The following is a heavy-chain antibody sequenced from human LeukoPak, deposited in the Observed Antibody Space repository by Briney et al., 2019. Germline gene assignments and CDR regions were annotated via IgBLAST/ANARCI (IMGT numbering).Heavy chain of an antibody. CDR3: TRGHHLRGYYDRSDYSLAKRSNNCFDP. CDR1: GGSFSGYY. D-gene: IGHD3-22*01. J-gene: IGHJ5*02. V-gene: IGHV4-34*01. CDR2: IYHSGST. Sequence: SETLSLTCAVYGGSFSGYYWSWIRQPPGKGLEWIGEIYHSGSTNYNPSLKSRVTISLHTSKNQSYPNLSSVPAADTAVHYITRGHHLRGYYDRSDYSLAKRSNNCFDPWGEGALGTVSS.